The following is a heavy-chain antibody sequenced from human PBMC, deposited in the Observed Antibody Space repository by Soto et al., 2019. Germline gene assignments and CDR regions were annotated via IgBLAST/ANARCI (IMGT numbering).Heavy chain of an antibody. Sequence: QVQLVQSGAEVKKPGSSVKVSCKASGGSFSSYTFTWVRQAPGQGLEWMGRIIPILAIANYAQKFQGRVTITADTSTSTAHMELSSLRSEDTAVYYCARNPAADYYYYYMDVWGKGTTVTVS. CDR3: ARNPAADYYYYYMDV. CDR1: GGSFSSYT. J-gene: IGHJ6*03. CDR2: IIPILAIA. V-gene: IGHV1-69*02. D-gene: IGHD6-13*01.